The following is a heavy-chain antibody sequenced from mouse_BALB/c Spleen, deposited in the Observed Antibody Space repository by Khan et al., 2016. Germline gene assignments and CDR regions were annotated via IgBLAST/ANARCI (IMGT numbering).Heavy chain of an antibody. CDR1: GYTFTNYG. Sequence: QIQLVQSGPELKKPGETVKISCKASGYTFTNYGMNWVKQAPGKGLKWMGWINTNTGEPTYAEEFKGRFAFSLETSASHAYLQVNNLNNEDTATYFCAPTMITTEFAYWGQGTLVTVSA. J-gene: IGHJ3*01. D-gene: IGHD2-4*01. CDR2: INTNTGEP. V-gene: IGHV9-3*02. CDR3: APTMITTEFAY.